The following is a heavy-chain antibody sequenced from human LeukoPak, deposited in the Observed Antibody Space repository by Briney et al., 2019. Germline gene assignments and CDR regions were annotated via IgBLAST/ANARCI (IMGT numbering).Heavy chain of an antibody. CDR3: ATSPLWGYAFDI. CDR2: IIPILGIA. CDR1: GGTFSSYA. D-gene: IGHD2/OR15-2a*01. J-gene: IGHJ3*02. Sequence: ASVKVSCKASGGTFSSYAISWVRQAPGQGLEWMGRIIPILGIANYAQKFQGRVTITADKSTSTAYMELSSLRSEDTAVYYCATSPLWGYAFDIWGQGTMVTVSS. V-gene: IGHV1-69*04.